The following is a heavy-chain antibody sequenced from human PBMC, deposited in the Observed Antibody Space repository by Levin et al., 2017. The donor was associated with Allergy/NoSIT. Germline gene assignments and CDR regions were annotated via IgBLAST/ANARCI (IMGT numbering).Heavy chain of an antibody. D-gene: IGHD6-13*01. CDR1: GFTFSSAW. CDR3: ATEGSRIAAAVFEH. J-gene: IGHJ4*02. Sequence: GESLKISCAGSGFTFSSAWMNWVRQTPGKGLQWIGRIKSETDGGTREYAAPLEGRVTIPREDSRATLFLEMNSLTTEDTGGYYCATEGSRIAAAVFEHWGQGTLVTVSS. CDR2: IKSETDGGTR. V-gene: IGHV3-15*05.